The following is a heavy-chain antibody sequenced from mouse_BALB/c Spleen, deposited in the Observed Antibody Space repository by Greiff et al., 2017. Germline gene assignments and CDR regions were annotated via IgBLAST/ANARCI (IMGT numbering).Heavy chain of an antibody. V-gene: IGHV5-17*02. CDR1: GFTFSSFG. D-gene: IGHD4-1*01. CDR2: ISSGSSTI. J-gene: IGHJ4*01. CDR3: ARGLGDYYAMDY. Sequence: VQLKESGGGLVQPGGSRKLSCAASGFTFSSFGMHWVRQAPEKGLEWVAYISSGSSTIYYADTVKGRFTISRDNPKNTLFLQMTSLRSEDTAMYYCARGLGDYYAMDYWGQGTSVTVSS.